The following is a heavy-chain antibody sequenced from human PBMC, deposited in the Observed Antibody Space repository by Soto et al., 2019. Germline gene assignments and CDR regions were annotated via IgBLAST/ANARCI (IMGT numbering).Heavy chain of an antibody. J-gene: IGHJ4*02. V-gene: IGHV3-30-3*01. Sequence: ESGGGVVQPGRSLRLSCAASGFTFSSYAMHWVRQAPGKGLEWVAVISYDGSNKYYADSVKGRFTISRDNSKNTLYLQMNSLRAEDTAVYYCARGADYGDYFPLPFDYWGQGTLVTVSS. D-gene: IGHD4-17*01. CDR2: ISYDGSNK. CDR3: ARGADYGDYFPLPFDY. CDR1: GFTFSSYA.